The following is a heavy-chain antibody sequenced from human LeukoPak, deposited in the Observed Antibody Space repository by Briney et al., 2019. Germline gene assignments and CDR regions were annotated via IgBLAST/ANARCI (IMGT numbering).Heavy chain of an antibody. V-gene: IGHV4-59*01. J-gene: IGHJ4*02. CDR3: ARDNDYYGSGSFDY. D-gene: IGHD3-10*01. CDR2: IYYSGST. CDR1: GGSISSYY. Sequence: SETLSLTCTVSGGSISSYYWSWIRQPPGKGLEWIGYIYYSGSTNYNPSLKSRVTISVDTSKNQFSLKLSSVTAADTAVYYCARDNDYYGSGSFDYWGQGTLVTVSS.